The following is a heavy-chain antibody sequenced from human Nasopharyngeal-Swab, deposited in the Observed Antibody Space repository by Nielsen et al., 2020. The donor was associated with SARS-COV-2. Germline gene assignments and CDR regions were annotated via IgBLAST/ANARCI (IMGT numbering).Heavy chain of an antibody. CDR3: ARGSDTALYYFDS. Sequence: GGSLRLSCVGSGFTFSRNWMHWVRQAPGKGLVWVSRINGDGSSRSYADSVKGRFTISRDNAKNTLYLQMNSLRAEDTAVYYCARGSDTALYYFDSWGQGTLVTVSS. D-gene: IGHD5-18*01. V-gene: IGHV3-74*01. CDR1: GFTFSRNW. CDR2: INGDGSSR. J-gene: IGHJ4*02.